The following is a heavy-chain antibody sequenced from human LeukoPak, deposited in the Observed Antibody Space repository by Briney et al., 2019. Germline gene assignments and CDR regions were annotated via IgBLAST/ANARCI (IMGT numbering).Heavy chain of an antibody. CDR1: GFTFSITW. CDR2: ITSDGTTT. V-gene: IGHV3-74*03. J-gene: IGHJ4*02. Sequence: PGGSLRLSCAASGFTFSITWMHWVRQFPGQGLVWVARITSDGTTTSYAESVEGRFTISRDNSKNTLYLQLNSLRAEDTAVYYCAKVMDRDIVATIRLGSQYYFDYWGQGTLVTVSS. CDR3: AKVMDRDIVATIRLGSQYYFDY. D-gene: IGHD5-12*01.